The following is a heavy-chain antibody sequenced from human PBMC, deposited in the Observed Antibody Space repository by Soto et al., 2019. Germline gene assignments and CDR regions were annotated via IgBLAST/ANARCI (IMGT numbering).Heavy chain of an antibody. CDR2: ISGSGGST. CDR3: AKGVRIDYHDSIGYLRYFDY. CDR1: GFTFSNYA. J-gene: IGHJ4*02. Sequence: EVQLSESGGGLVQPGGSLRLSCAASGFTFSNYAMNWVRQAPGKGLEWVSGISGSGGSTYYADSVKGRFTISRDNSKNTLYLKMNSLQAEDMAVYYCAKGVRIDYHDSIGYLRYFDYWGQGSLVTVSS. V-gene: IGHV3-23*01. D-gene: IGHD3-22*01.